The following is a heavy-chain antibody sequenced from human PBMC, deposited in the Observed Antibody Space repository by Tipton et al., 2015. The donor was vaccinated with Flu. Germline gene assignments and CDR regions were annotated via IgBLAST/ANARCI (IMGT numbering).Heavy chain of an antibody. Sequence: QVQLVQSGAEVKKPGASVKVSCKASGYTFTSYGISWVRQAPGQGLEWMGWISAYNGNTNYAQKLQGRVTMTTDTSTSTAYMELRSLRSDDTAVYYCARVVAVTTPYYYYGMDVWGQGTTVTVSS. CDR3: ARVVAVTTPYYYYGMDV. CDR1: GYTFTSYG. J-gene: IGHJ6*02. V-gene: IGHV1-18*01. D-gene: IGHD4-11*01. CDR2: ISAYNGNT.